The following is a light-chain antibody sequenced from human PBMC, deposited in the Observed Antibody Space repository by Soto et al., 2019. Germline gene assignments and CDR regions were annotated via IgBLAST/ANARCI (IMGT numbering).Light chain of an antibody. CDR2: EVY. J-gene: IGLJ1*01. CDR3: SSYVGTNSYV. CDR1: SSDVGGYNY. V-gene: IGLV2-8*01. Sequence: QSALTQPPSASGSPGQSVTISCTGTSSDVGGYNYVSWYQHHPGKAPKLIIYEVYKRPSGVPDRVSGSKSGNTAALTVYGLEAEDEADYYCSSYVGTNSYVFGTGTKLTVL.